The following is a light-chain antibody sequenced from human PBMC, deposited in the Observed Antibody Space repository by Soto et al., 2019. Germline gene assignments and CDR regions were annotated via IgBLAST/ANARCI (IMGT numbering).Light chain of an antibody. J-gene: IGLJ2*01. CDR1: TGAVTSGYY. V-gene: IGLV7-43*01. CDR3: LLYCGGQVGV. Sequence: QTVVTQEPSLTVSPGGTVTLTCATSTGAVTSGYYPNWFQQKPGQAPRALIYSTNNKYSWTPARCSGSLLGGKAALTLSGVQAEDEADYYCLLYCGGQVGVFGGGTQLTVL. CDR2: STN.